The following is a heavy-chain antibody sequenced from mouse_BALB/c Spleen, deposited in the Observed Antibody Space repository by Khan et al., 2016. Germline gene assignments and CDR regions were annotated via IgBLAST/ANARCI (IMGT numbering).Heavy chain of an antibody. CDR2: IYPGNSDT. J-gene: IGHJ3*01. D-gene: IGHD2-1*01. CDR3: TCFSYGYYGAWLAY. CDR1: GYTFTSYW. Sequence: VQLQQSGTVLARPGASVKMSCKASGYTFTSYWMHWVKQRPGQGLEWIGAIYPGNSDTSYNQKFKGKAKLTAVTSTSTAYMELSSLTNEDSAVYYCTCFSYGYYGAWLAYWGQGPLVTVSA. V-gene: IGHV1-5*01.